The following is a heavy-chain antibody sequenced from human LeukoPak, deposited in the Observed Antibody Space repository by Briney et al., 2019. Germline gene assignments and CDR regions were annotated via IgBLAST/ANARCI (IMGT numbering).Heavy chain of an antibody. J-gene: IGHJ3*02. CDR2: IYYSGST. CDR3: ARGQYGSGSYPPGAFDI. V-gene: IGHV4-59*01. CDR1: GGSISSYY. Sequence: SETLSLTRTVSGGSISSYYWSWIRQPPGKGLEWLGYIYYSGSTNYNPSLKSRVTISVDTSKNQFSLKLSAVPAADTAVYYCARGQYGSGSYPPGAFDIWGQGTMVSVSS. D-gene: IGHD3-10*01.